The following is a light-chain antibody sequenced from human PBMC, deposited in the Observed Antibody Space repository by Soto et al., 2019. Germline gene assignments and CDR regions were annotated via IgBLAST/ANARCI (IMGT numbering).Light chain of an antibody. CDR1: QTFSNSF. CDR2: GAS. V-gene: IGKV3-20*01. CDR3: QQCGSSST. Sequence: VMTHSPLSLSVTLGQPATLSCRASQTFSNSFLSWFQQIPGQAPXLLIYGASMRATGIPDRFSGSGSGTDFTLTISRLEPEDFAVYYCQQCGSSSTFGQGTRLEIK. J-gene: IGKJ5*01.